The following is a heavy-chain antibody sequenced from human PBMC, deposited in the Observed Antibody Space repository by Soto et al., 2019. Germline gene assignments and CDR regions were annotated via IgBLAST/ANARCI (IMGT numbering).Heavy chain of an antibody. CDR1: ENSYNGYY. CDR2: ISSNSGSP. V-gene: IGHV1-2*02. J-gene: IGHJ4*02. Sequence: ASVNFSCNASENSYNGYYINWNRQAPGQRVEWMGSISSNSGSPNYAQRFQGRVTMTRDTSMTTVYMEMSRLTSDDTAVYYCARGEQTGANYYLDYWGQGTLVTVSS. D-gene: IGHD7-27*01. CDR3: ARGEQTGANYYLDY.